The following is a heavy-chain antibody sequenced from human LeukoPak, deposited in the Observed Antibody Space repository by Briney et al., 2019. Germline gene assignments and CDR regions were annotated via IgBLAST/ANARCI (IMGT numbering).Heavy chain of an antibody. CDR2: IYYSGST. CDR1: GGSISSSSYY. D-gene: IGHD3-10*01. CDR3: ARRKNTMVFDY. J-gene: IGHJ4*02. Sequence: PSETLSLTCTVSGGSISSSSYYWGWIRQPPGKGLEWIGSIYYSGSTYYNPSLKSRVTISVDTSKNQFSLKLSSVTAADTAVYYCARRKNTMVFDYWGQGTLVTVSS. V-gene: IGHV4-39*01.